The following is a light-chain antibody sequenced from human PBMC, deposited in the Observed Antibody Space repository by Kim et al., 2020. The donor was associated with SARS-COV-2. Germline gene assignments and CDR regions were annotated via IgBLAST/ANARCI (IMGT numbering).Light chain of an antibody. CDR3: QSYDSSLIYV. CDR1: SSNIGAGYD. Sequence: QSVLTQPPSVSGAPGQRVTISCPGSSSNIGAGYDVHWYQQLPGTAPKLLIYGNSNRPSGVPDRFSGSKSGTSASLAITGLQAEDEADYYCQSYDSSLIYVFGTGTQVTVL. J-gene: IGLJ1*01. CDR2: GNS. V-gene: IGLV1-40*01.